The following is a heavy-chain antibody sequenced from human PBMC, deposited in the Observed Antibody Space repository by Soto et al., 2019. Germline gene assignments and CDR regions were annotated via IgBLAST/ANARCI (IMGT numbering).Heavy chain of an antibody. CDR3: ASSRNYYYYGMDV. D-gene: IGHD2-2*01. V-gene: IGHV1-69*02. J-gene: IGHJ6*02. CDR2: IIPILGIA. CDR1: GGTFSSYT. Sequence: SVKVSCKASGGTFSSYTISWVRQAPGQGLEWMGRIIPILGIANYAQKFQGRVTITADESTSTAYMELSSLRSEDTAVYYCASSRNYYYYGMDVWGQGTTVTVSS.